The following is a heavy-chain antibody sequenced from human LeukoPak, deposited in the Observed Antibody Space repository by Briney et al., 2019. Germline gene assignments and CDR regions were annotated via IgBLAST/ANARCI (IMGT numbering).Heavy chain of an antibody. CDR3: AKDDDWGRYKH. Sequence: GGSLRLSCAASGFTFTSYGMSWVRQVRQAPGKGLEWVSTISGSGGSTYYADSVNGRFTISRDNSKNTQSLQMNSLRAEDTAVYYCAKDDDWGRYKHWGQGTLVTVSS. CDR2: ISGSGGST. J-gene: IGHJ1*01. CDR1: GFTFTSYG. D-gene: IGHD3-16*01. V-gene: IGHV3-23*01.